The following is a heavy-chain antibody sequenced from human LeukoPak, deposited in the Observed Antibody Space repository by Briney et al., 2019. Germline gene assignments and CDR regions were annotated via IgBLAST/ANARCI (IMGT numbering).Heavy chain of an antibody. CDR2: IIPIFGTA. V-gene: IGHV1-69*13. Sequence: SVKVSCKASGGTFSSYAISWVRQAPGQGLEWMGGIIPIFGTANYAQKFQGRVTITADESTSTAYMELSSLRSEDTAVYYCATNSEYYYDSSAYFRHWGQGTLVTVSS. CDR3: ATNSEYYYDSSAYFRH. D-gene: IGHD3-22*01. CDR1: GGTFSSYA. J-gene: IGHJ1*01.